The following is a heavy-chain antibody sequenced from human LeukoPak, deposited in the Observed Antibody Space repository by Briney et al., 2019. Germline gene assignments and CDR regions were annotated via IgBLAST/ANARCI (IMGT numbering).Heavy chain of an antibody. CDR1: GGSVSSGSYY. V-gene: IGHV4-61*01. CDR3: ASTIAAAGMHFDY. J-gene: IGHJ4*02. CDR2: IYYSGST. D-gene: IGHD6-13*01. Sequence: PSETLSLTCTVSGGSVSSGSYYWSWIRQPPGKGLEWIGYIYYSGSTNYNPSLKSRVTISVDTSKNQFSLKLSSVTAADTAVYYCASTIAAAGMHFDYWGQGTLVTVSS.